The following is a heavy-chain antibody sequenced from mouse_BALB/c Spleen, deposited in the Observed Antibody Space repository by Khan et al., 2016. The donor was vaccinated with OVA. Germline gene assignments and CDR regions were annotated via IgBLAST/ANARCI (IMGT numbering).Heavy chain of an antibody. CDR2: ISYSGNT. CDR1: GYSITSDYT. V-gene: IGHV3-2*02. D-gene: IGHD2-4*01. Sequence: EVKLLESGPGLVKPSQSLSLTCTVTGYSITSDYTWNWIRHFPGNKLEWMGFISYSGNTRYNPSLKSRISITRDTSKNQFFLQLNSVTSEDTAAYYCARKDYYDYDPFPYWGHKTLVTVSA. CDR3: ARKDYYDYDPFPY. J-gene: IGHJ3*01.